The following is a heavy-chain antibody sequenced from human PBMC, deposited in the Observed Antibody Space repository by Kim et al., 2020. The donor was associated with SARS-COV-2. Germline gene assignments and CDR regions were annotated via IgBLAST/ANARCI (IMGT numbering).Heavy chain of an antibody. CDR3: AKEIPYRYYFDY. V-gene: IGHV3-23*01. J-gene: IGHJ4*02. Sequence: YYADSVKGRFTISRDNSKNTLYLQMNSLRAEDTAVYYCAKEIPYRYYFDYWGQGTLVTVSS. D-gene: IGHD2-21*01.